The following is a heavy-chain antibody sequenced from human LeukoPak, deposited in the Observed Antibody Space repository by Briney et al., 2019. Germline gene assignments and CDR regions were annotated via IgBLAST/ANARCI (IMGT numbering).Heavy chain of an antibody. J-gene: IGHJ6*03. CDR3: ARQGPYYYYYYMDV. V-gene: IGHV4-39*01. Sequence: SETLSLTCTVSGGSISGYYWGWIRQPPGKGLEWIGSIYYSGSTYYNPSLKSRVTISVDTSKNQFSLKLSSVTAADTAVYYCARQGPYYYYYYMDVWGKGTTVTISS. CDR1: GGSISGYY. CDR2: IYYSGST.